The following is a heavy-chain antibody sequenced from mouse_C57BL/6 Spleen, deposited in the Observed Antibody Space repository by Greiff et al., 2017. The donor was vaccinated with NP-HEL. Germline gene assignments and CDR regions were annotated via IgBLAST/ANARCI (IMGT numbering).Heavy chain of an antibody. J-gene: IGHJ1*03. CDR2: IYPGDGDT. CDR1: GYAFSSSW. D-gene: IGHD1-1*01. CDR3: ARTGSSFYWYFDV. Sequence: QVQLQQSGPELVKPGASVKISCKASGYAFSSSWMNWVKQRPGKGLGWIGRIYPGDGDTNYNGKFKGKATLTADKSSSTAYMQLSSLTSEDSAVYFCARTGSSFYWYFDVWGTGTTVTVSS. V-gene: IGHV1-82*01.